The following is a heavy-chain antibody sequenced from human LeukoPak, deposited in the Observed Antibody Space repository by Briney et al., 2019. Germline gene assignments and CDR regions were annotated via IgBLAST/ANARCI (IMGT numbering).Heavy chain of an antibody. J-gene: IGHJ6*02. CDR3: ARDMSGSYLGVYYYYGMDV. D-gene: IGHD1-26*01. CDR1: GGSISSGGYY. CDR2: IYYSGST. Sequence: SQTLSLTCTVSGGSISSGGYYWSWIRQHPGKGLEWIGYIYYSGSTYYNPPLKSRVTISVDTSKNQFSLKLSSVTAADTAVYYCARDMSGSYLGVYYYYGMDVWGQGTTVTVSS. V-gene: IGHV4-31*03.